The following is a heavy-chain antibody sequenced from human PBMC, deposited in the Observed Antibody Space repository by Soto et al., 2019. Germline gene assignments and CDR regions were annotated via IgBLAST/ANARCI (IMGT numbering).Heavy chain of an antibody. V-gene: IGHV1-69*01. CDR2: IIPIFGTA. CDR3: ARVGSHYYGSGSYYPLDY. Sequence: QVQLVQPGAEVKKPGSSVKVSCKASGGTFSSYAISWVRQAPGQGLEWMGGIIPIFGTANYAQKFQGRVTITADESTSTAYMELSSLRSEDTAVYYCARVGSHYYGSGSYYPLDYWGQGTLVTVSS. D-gene: IGHD3-10*01. J-gene: IGHJ4*02. CDR1: GGTFSSYA.